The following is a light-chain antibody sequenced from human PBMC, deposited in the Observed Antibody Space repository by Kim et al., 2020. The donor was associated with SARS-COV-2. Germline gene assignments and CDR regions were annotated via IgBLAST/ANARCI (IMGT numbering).Light chain of an antibody. CDR2: DTS. CDR1: QGIRGY. CDR3: LQYYSFPHT. V-gene: IGKV1-17*03. Sequence: DIQMTQSPSAMSASVGDRVAITCRASQGIRGYLAWFQQKPGKVPKRLIYDTSNLHSGVPSRFSGTGSGTEYTLTINSLQPEDFTTYYCLQYYSFPHTFGQGTKLEI. J-gene: IGKJ2*01.